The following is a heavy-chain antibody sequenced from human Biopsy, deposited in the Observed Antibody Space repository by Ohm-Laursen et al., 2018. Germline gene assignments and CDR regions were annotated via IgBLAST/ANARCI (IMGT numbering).Heavy chain of an antibody. D-gene: IGHD3-22*01. CDR2: IASSGGTT. CDR1: GFILNNYG. CDR3: ARDTPETYDYDNDDNSPFPRRYIDY. Sequence: SLRLSCAASGFILNNYGLSWVRQAPGKGLEWISYIASSGGTTYYVDSVKGRFTISSDNAEKSLYLQMNSLRAEDTAVYYCARDTPETYDYDNDDNSPFPRRYIDYWGQGTLVTVSS. J-gene: IGHJ4*02. V-gene: IGHV3-11*01.